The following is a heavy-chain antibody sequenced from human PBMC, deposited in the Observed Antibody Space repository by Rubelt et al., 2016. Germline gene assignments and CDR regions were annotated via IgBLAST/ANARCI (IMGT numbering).Heavy chain of an antibody. CDR3: ARHRAAGPTAVFDY. CDR2: ITHSGST. J-gene: IGHJ4*02. Sequence: QVQLQQWGAGLLTPSETLSLTCGVYGGSFSGYFWSWIRQSPGTGLEWIGEITHSGSTTYNPSLKCRVTTSVDTSKDQFALKVTAVTTADTAVYYCARHRAAGPTAVFDYWGQGTLVTVSS. D-gene: IGHD2-2*01. V-gene: IGHV4-34*01. CDR1: GGSFSGYF.